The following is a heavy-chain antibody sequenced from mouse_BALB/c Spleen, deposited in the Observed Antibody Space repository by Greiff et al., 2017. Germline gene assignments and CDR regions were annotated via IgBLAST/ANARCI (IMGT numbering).Heavy chain of an antibody. Sequence: DVQLQESGGDLVKPGGSLKLSCAASGFTFSSYGMSWVRQTSDKRLEWVATIRSGGSYTYYPDSVKGRFTTSRDNAKNTLYLQMSSLKSEDTAMYYCARHKGYYYGSSWGFDYWGQGTTLTVSS. CDR2: IRSGGSYT. CDR1: GFTFSSYG. CDR3: ARHKGYYYGSSWGFDY. V-gene: IGHV5-6*01. D-gene: IGHD1-1*01. J-gene: IGHJ2*01.